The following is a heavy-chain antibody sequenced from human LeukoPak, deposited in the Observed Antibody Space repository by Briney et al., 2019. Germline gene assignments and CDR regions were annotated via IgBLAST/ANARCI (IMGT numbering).Heavy chain of an antibody. V-gene: IGHV3-15*01. CDR1: GFTFSSYG. CDR3: TTLRLALAYGVDV. Sequence: GGSLRLSCAASGFTFSSYGMHWVRQAPGQGLEWIGRIKSKTDGETTEYAAPVKGRFTISRDDSKNTLYLQVNSLKTEDTAVYYCTTLRLALAYGVDVWGQGTTVTVSS. CDR2: IKSKTDGETT. J-gene: IGHJ6*02. D-gene: IGHD5/OR15-5a*01.